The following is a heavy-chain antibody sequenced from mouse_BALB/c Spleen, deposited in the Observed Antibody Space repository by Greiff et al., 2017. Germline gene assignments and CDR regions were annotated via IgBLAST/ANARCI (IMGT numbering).Heavy chain of an antibody. V-gene: IGHV1-69*02. D-gene: IGHD2-4*01. J-gene: IGHJ4*01. CDR2: IYPSDSYT. CDR3: TRGGDYGYAMDD. Sequence: VQLQQPGAELVRPGASVKLSCKASGYTFTSYWINWVKQRPGQGLEWIGNIYPSDSYTNYNQKFKDKATLTVDKSSSTAYMQLSSPTSEDSAVYYCTRGGDYGYAMDDWGQGTSVTVSS. CDR1: GYTFTSYW.